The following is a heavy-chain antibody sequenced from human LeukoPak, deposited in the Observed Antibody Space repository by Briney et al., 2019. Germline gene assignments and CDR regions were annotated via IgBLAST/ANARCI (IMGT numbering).Heavy chain of an antibody. J-gene: IGHJ4*02. CDR1: GGSISSYY. CDR2: IYYSGST. V-gene: IGHV4-59*01. CDR3: ARGTGTTAFDY. D-gene: IGHD1-1*01. Sequence: SETLSLTCTVSGGSISSYYWSWIRQPPGKGLEWIGYIYYSGSTNYNPSLKSRVTISVDTSKNQFSLELSSVTAADTAVYYCARGTGTTAFDYWGQGTLVTVSS.